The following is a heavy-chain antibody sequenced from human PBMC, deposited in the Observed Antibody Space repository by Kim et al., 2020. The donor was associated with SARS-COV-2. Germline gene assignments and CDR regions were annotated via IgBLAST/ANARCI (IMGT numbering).Heavy chain of an antibody. Sequence: SQTLSLTCAISGDSVSSNSAAWNWIRQSPSRGLEWLGRTYYRSKWYNDYAVSVKSRITINPDTSKNQFSLQLNSVTPEDTALYYCAQGGDLQHPFDYWGQGTLVTVSS. CDR1: GDSVSSNSAA. CDR3: AQGGDLQHPFDY. J-gene: IGHJ4*02. D-gene: IGHD6-13*01. V-gene: IGHV6-1*01. CDR2: TYYRSKWYN.